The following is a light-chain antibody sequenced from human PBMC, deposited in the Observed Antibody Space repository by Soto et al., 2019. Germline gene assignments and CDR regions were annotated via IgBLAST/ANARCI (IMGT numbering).Light chain of an antibody. Sequence: DSGMTQSPDALAVSLGEAATINRKSSESVLSSSNNKNYLAWYQQKPGQPPKXXIYWASTRESGVPDRFSGSGYGTDFTLTISSLQAEDVAVYYCQHYYSSPLTFGGGTKVDIK. CDR1: ESVLSSSNNKNY. CDR3: QHYYSSPLT. V-gene: IGKV4-1*01. J-gene: IGKJ4*01. CDR2: WAS.